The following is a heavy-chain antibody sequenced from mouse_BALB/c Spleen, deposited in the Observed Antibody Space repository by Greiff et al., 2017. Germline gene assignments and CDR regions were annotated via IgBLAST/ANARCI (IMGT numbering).Heavy chain of an antibody. J-gene: IGHJ3*01. CDR3: ARWDDYDGFAY. Sequence: EVQLVESGGGLVQPGGSRKLSCAASGFTFSSFGMHWVRQAPEKGLEWVAYISSGSSTIYYADTVKGRFTISRDNPKNTLFLQMTSLRSEDTAMYYCARWDDYDGFAYWGQGTLVTVSA. V-gene: IGHV5-17*02. CDR2: ISSGSSTI. CDR1: GFTFSSFG. D-gene: IGHD2-4*01.